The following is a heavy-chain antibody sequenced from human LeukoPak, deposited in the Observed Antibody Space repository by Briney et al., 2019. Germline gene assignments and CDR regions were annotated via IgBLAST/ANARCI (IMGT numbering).Heavy chain of an antibody. V-gene: IGHV6-1*01. J-gene: IGHJ6*03. CDR3: ARAGPIVVVPAAIRAYYYYMDV. CDR1: GDSVSSNSAA. CDR2: TYYRSKWYN. Sequence: SQTLSLTCAISGDSVSSNSAAWNWIRQSPSSGLEWLGRTYYRSKWYNDYAVSVKSRITINPDTSKNQFSLQLNSVTPEDTAVYYCARAGPIVVVPAAIRAYYYYMDVWGKGTTVTVSS. D-gene: IGHD2-2*02.